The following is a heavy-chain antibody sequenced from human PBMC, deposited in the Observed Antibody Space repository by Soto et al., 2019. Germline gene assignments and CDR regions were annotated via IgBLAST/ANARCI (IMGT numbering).Heavy chain of an antibody. J-gene: IGHJ6*03. V-gene: IGHV4-59*01. CDR2: IYYSGST. D-gene: IGHD3-16*01. Sequence: SETLSLTCTVSGGSISSYYWSWIRQPPGKGLEWIGYIYYSGSTNYNPSLKSRVTISVDTSKNQFSLKLSSVTAADTAVYYCARAVDHYDYIWGSSSNYYYMDVWGKGTTVTVSS. CDR3: ARAVDHYDYIWGSSSNYYYMDV. CDR1: GGSISSYY.